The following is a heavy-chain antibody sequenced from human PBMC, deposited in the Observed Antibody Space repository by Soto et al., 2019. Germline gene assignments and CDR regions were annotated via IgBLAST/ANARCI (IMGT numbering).Heavy chain of an antibody. CDR1: GGTFSSYA. D-gene: IGHD5-12*01. CDR3: VHRRDGYNSAFFDY. V-gene: IGHV1-69*13. J-gene: IGHJ4*02. CDR2: IIRIFHTP. Sequence: GASVKVSCKASGGTFSSYAFSWVRQAPGQGLEWMGGIIRIFHTPTYAQKFQGRVTITADESTSTAYMELITLRSDDTAVYYCVHRRDGYNSAFFDYWGQGTLVTVS.